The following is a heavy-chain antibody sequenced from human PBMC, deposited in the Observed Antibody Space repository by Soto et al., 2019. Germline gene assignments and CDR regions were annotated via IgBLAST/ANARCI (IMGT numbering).Heavy chain of an antibody. V-gene: IGHV4-30-4*01. J-gene: IGHJ3*02. CDR3: ARDHTVTTGAFDI. D-gene: IGHD4-17*01. CDR2: IYYNEVT. CDR1: GDSINNGEYY. Sequence: QVQLQESGPGLLKPSQTLSLTCNVSGDSINNGEYYWSWFRQPPGKGLEWIGYIYYNEVTYYNPSLKRRPTISLETSKNQFSLQLTYVTAADTAVYYCARDHTVTTGAFDIWGPGTMVTVSS.